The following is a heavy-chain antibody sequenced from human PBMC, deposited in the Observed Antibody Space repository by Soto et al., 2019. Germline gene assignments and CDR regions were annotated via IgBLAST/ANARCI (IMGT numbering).Heavy chain of an antibody. D-gene: IGHD6-25*01. CDR3: TRQGRDGYTTPFDY. CDR1: GFIFADYA. CDR2: ITSRRYGGTA. V-gene: IGHV3-49*03. J-gene: IGHJ4*02. Sequence: SGGSLRLSCTPSGFIFADYAIIWFRQAPGKGLECVGFITSRRYGGTAEYAASVKGRFTISRDDSKSIAYLQMNSLKTEDTAVYYCTRQGRDGYTTPFDYWGQGALVTVSS.